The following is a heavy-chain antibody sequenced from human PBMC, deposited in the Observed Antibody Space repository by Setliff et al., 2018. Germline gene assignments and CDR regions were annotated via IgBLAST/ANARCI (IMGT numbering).Heavy chain of an antibody. CDR1: GASISDSY. CDR3: ARFCGTSNCQRAPLFDY. CDR2: ILTTGST. J-gene: IGHJ4*02. Sequence: TLSLPCGVSGASISDSYWSWIRQPPGKGLEWIGHILTTGSTNYNPSLKSRIAISADTSRDRFSLRLTSVTAADTAIYYCARFCGTSNCQRAPLFDYWGQGILVTVSS. D-gene: IGHD1-1*01. V-gene: IGHV4-4*08.